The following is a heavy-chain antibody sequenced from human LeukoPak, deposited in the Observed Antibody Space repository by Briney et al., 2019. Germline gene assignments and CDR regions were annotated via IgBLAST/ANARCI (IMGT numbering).Heavy chain of an antibody. CDR1: GYTFTSYS. D-gene: IGHD6-6*01. J-gene: IGHJ4*02. CDR2: ISTCNGNT. CDR3: AKDRWRDGSSSFDN. V-gene: IGHV1-18*01. Sequence: ASVKVSCKASGYTFTSYSINWVRQAPGQGLEWMGWISTCNGNTNYAQKLQGRVTMTTDTSTSTAYMELWSPRSDDTAVYYCAKDRWRDGSSSFDNWGQGTLVTVSS.